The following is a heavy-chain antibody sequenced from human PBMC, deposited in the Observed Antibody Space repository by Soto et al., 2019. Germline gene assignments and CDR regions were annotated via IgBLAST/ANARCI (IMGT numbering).Heavy chain of an antibody. Sequence: GGSLRLSCAASGFTFSSYAMHWVRQAPGKGLEWVAVISYDGSNKYYADSVKGRFTISRDNSKNTLYRQMKSLRAEDTAVYYCARSPFAYYYDSSGYPNWFDPWGQGTLVTVSS. CDR2: ISYDGSNK. J-gene: IGHJ5*02. D-gene: IGHD3-22*01. CDR3: ARSPFAYYYDSSGYPNWFDP. CDR1: GFTFSSYA. V-gene: IGHV3-30-3*01.